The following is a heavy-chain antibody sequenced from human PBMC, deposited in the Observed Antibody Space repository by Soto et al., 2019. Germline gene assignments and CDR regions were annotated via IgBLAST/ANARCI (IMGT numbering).Heavy chain of an antibody. V-gene: IGHV1-69*13. J-gene: IGHJ4*02. CDR1: GGTFSSYA. D-gene: IGHD5-12*01. CDR2: IIPIFGTA. CDR3: ARVRGDGYNYVDFDY. Sequence: SVKVSCKASGGTFSSYAISWVRQAPGQGLEWIGGIIPIFGTANYAQKFQGRVTITADESTSTAYMELSSLRSEDTAVYYCARVRGDGYNYVDFDYWGQGTLVTVSS.